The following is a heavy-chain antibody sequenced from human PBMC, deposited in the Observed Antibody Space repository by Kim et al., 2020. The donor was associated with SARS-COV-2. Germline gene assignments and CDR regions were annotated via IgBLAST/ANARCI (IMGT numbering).Heavy chain of an antibody. V-gene: IGHV3-30-3*01. Sequence: GGSLRLSCAASGFTFSSYAMHWVRQAPGKGLEWVAVISYDGSNKYYADSVKGRFTISRDNSKNTLYLQMNSLRAEDTAVYYCAREQYYYDSSGFGYWGQGTLVTVSS. CDR2: ISYDGSNK. CDR3: AREQYYYDSSGFGY. D-gene: IGHD3-22*01. CDR1: GFTFSSYA. J-gene: IGHJ4*02.